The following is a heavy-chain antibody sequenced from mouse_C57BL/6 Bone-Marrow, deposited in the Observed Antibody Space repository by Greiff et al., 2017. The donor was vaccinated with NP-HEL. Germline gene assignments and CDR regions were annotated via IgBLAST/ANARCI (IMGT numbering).Heavy chain of an antibody. J-gene: IGHJ3*01. D-gene: IGHD2-1*01. CDR2: IYPSDSET. CDR1: GYTFTSYW. CDR3: ARRGNYRAFFAY. V-gene: IGHV1-61*01. Sequence: QVQLQQPGAELVRPGSSVKLSCKASGYTFTSYWMDWVKQRPGQGLEWIGNIYPSDSETHYNQKFKDKATLTVDKSSSTAYMQLSSLTSEDSAVYYCARRGNYRAFFAYWGQGTLVTVSA.